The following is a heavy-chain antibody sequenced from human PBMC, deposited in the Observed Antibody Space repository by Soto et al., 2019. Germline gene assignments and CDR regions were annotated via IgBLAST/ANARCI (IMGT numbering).Heavy chain of an antibody. J-gene: IGHJ6*02. V-gene: IGHV3-30*18. CDR2: ISDDGRNT. CDR3: AKDPRGNGDVTLYYNGMDV. Sequence: QAQLVESGGGVVQPGRSLRLSCEVSGFRFSSYGVHWVRQAPGKGLEWVALISDDGRNTFYPDSVKGRFSISRDNSKNTVYLQMNSLRAEDTAVYYCAKDPRGNGDVTLYYNGMDVWGQGTTVTVSS. D-gene: IGHD4-17*01. CDR1: GFRFSSYG.